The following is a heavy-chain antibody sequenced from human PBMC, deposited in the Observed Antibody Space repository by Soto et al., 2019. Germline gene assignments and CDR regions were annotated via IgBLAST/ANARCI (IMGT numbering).Heavy chain of an antibody. D-gene: IGHD3-10*01. Sequence: PGGSLRLSCAASGFTFSSYSMNWVRQAPGKGLEWVSSISSSSSYIYYADSVKGRFTISRDNAKNSLYLQMNSLRAEDTAVYYCASATMVRGVLDYWGQGTLVTVSS. V-gene: IGHV3-21*01. CDR3: ASATMVRGVLDY. CDR2: ISSSSSYI. J-gene: IGHJ4*02. CDR1: GFTFSSYS.